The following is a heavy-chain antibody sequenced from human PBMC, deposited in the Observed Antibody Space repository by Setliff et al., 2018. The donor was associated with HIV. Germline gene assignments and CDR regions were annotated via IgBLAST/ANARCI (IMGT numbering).Heavy chain of an antibody. CDR3: ANSVTDASYWYFIH. CDR2: MNPNDGGT. D-gene: IGHD4-17*01. J-gene: IGHJ2*01. Sequence: GASVKVSCKASGHTFANSYLHWVRQGPGQGLEWMGIMNPNDGGTKYTQKFEGRVTMTSDTSISTVYMELSSLRSEDTAVYYCANSVTDASYWYFIHWGRGSPVTVSS. CDR1: GHTFANSY. V-gene: IGHV1-2*02.